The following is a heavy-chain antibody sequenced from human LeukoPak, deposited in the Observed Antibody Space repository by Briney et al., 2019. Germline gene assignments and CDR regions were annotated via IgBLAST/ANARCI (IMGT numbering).Heavy chain of an antibody. Sequence: GGSLRLSCAASGFTFSSYSMNWVRQAPGKGLEWVSSISSSSSYIYYADSVKGRFTISRDNAKNSLYLQMNSLRAEDTAVYYCARDRSPDYYDSSGYYPHWGQGTLVTVSS. CDR3: ARDRSPDYYDSSGYYPH. CDR2: ISSSSSYI. V-gene: IGHV3-21*01. J-gene: IGHJ4*02. D-gene: IGHD3-22*01. CDR1: GFTFSSYS.